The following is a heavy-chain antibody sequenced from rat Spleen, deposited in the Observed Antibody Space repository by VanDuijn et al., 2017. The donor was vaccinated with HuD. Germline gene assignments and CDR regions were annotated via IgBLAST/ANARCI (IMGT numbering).Heavy chain of an antibody. V-gene: IGHV2-43*01. CDR3: ARHLREASGVMDA. D-gene: IGHD4-3*01. CDR2: IWTGGST. CDR1: GFSLTTYH. J-gene: IGHJ4*01. Sequence: QVQLKESGPGLVQPSQTLSLTCIVSGFSLTTYHVSWVRQPPGKGLEWMGVIWTGGSTAYNSLLKSQLSISRDTSKSQVFLKMNSLQPEDTGTYYCARHLREASGVMDAWGQGASVTVSS.